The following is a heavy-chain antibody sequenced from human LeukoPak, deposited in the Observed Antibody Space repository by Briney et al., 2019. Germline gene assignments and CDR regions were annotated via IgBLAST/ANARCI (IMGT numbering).Heavy chain of an antibody. V-gene: IGHV3-30*04. CDR3: ARTGTTGTTSDRFDP. CDR1: GFTFSSYA. D-gene: IGHD1-1*01. J-gene: IGHJ5*02. Sequence: PGRSLRLSCAASGFTFSSYAMHWVRQAPGKGLEWVAVISYDGSNKYYADSVKGRFTISRDNSKNTLYLQMNSLRAEDTAVYYCARTGTTGTTSDRFDPWGQGTLVTVSS. CDR2: ISYDGSNK.